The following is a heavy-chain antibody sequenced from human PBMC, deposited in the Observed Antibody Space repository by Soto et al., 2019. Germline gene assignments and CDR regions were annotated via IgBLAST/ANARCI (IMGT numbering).Heavy chain of an antibody. Sequence: GGSLRLSCAASGFTFSSYSMNWVRQAPGKGLEWVSSISSSSSYIYYADSVKGRFTISRDNAKNSLYLQMNSLRPEDTALYYCAKDEYYYSRSGYYIFDSWGQGTLVTVSS. D-gene: IGHD3-22*01. CDR2: ISSSSSYI. J-gene: IGHJ5*01. V-gene: IGHV3-21*01. CDR3: AKDEYYYSRSGYYIFDS. CDR1: GFTFSSYS.